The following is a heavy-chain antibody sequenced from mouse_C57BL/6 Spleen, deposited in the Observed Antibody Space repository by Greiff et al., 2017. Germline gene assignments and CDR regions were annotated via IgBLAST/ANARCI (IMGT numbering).Heavy chain of an antibody. CDR2: TNPNNGGT. CDR1: GYTFTDYY. CDR3: ARSSLYYGSGQFAY. Sequence: VQLQQSGPELVKPGASVKISCKVPGYTFTDYYLNWVKQSYGKSLQWSGDTNPNNGGTSYNQKLKGKATLTVDKSSSTAYMELRSLTSEDSAIYYCARSSLYYGSGQFAYWGQGTLVTVSA. D-gene: IGHD1-1*01. J-gene: IGHJ3*01. V-gene: IGHV1-26*01.